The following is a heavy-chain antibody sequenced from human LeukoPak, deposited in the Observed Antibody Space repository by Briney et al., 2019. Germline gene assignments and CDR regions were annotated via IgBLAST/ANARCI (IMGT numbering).Heavy chain of an antibody. D-gene: IGHD3-10*01. Sequence: ASVKVSCKASGYTFNNNGISWERQAPGQGLEWMGWISAYNGDTNYAQKLQGRVTMTTDTSTSTAYMEVRSLRSDDTAVYYCARDGRFGELFDYWGQGTLVTVSS. CDR1: GYTFNNNG. CDR2: ISAYNGDT. J-gene: IGHJ4*02. CDR3: ARDGRFGELFDY. V-gene: IGHV1-18*01.